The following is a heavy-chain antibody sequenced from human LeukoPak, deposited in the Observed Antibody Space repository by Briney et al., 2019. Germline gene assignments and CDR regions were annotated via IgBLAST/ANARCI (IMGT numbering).Heavy chain of an antibody. D-gene: IGHD3-22*01. J-gene: IGHJ4*02. CDR2: INPNSGGT. V-gene: IGHV1-2*02. CDR1: GYTFTGYY. Sequence: ASVKVSCKASGYTFTGYYMHWVRQAHGQGLEWMGWINPNSGGTNYAQKFQGRVTMTRDTSISTAYMELSRLRSDDTAVYYCARVRDSSGYYSMPTDYWGQGTLVTVSS. CDR3: ARVRDSSGYYSMPTDY.